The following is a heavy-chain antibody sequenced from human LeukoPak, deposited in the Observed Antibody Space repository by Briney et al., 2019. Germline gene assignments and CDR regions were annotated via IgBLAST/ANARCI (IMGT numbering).Heavy chain of an antibody. J-gene: IGHJ6*03. D-gene: IGHD1-7*01. Sequence: ASVKVSCKASGYTFTGYYMHWVRQAPGQELEWMGWINPNSGGTNYAQKFQGRVTMTRDTSISTAYMELSRLRSDDTAVYYCAREGDELELHQKNCYYYYMDVWGKGTTVTVSS. CDR2: INPNSGGT. CDR3: AREGDELELHQKNCYYYYMDV. CDR1: GYTFTGYY. V-gene: IGHV1-2*02.